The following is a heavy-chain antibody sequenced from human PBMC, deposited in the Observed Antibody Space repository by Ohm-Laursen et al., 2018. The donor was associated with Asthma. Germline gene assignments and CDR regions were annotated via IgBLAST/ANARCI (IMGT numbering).Heavy chain of an antibody. CDR1: GGSISSGDYY. CDR2: IYYSGST. V-gene: IGHV4-30-4*01. J-gene: IGHJ6*02. Sequence: SQTLSLTCTVSGGSISSGDYYWSWIRQPPGKGLEWIGYIYYSGSTYYNPSLKSRVTISVDTSKNQFSLKLSSVTAADTAVYYCAREVGPYTVTTPRGMDVWGQGTTVTVSS. D-gene: IGHD4-17*01. CDR3: AREVGPYTVTTPRGMDV.